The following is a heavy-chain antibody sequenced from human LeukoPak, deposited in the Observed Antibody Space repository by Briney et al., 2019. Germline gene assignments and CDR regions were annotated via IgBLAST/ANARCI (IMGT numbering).Heavy chain of an antibody. D-gene: IGHD3-10*01. CDR1: GGSISSYY. CDR2: IYYSGST. V-gene: IGHV4-59*01. CDR3: ARANPLWFGELPDWFDP. J-gene: IGHJ5*02. Sequence: SETLSLTCTVSGGSISSYYWSWIRQPPGKGLEWTGYIYYSGSTNYNPSLKSRVTISVDTSKNQFSLKLSSVTAADTAVYYCARANPLWFGELPDWFDPWGQGTLVTVSS.